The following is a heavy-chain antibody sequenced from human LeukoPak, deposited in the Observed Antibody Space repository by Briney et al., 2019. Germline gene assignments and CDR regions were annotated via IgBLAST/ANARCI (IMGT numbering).Heavy chain of an antibody. D-gene: IGHD3-3*01. CDR1: GFTFSSFA. Sequence: GGSLRLSCAASGFTFSSFAMSWVRQAPGKGLEWVSAFSGSGGSTYYADSVKGRFTISRDNSKDTLYLQMNSLRAEDTAVYYRAKELNFWSGDYDCTNGWSQGSLVTLSS. CDR3: AKELNFWSGDYDCTNG. V-gene: IGHV3-23*01. J-gene: IGHJ4*01. CDR2: FSGSGGST.